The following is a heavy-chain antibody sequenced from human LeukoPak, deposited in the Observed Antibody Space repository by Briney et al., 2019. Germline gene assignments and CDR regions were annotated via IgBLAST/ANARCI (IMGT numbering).Heavy chain of an antibody. CDR2: NSGYSSNT. J-gene: IGHJ3*02. D-gene: IGHD3-16*01. CDR3: ARATGTWGHDGFDI. Sequence: AATQVFSKSLCCTSISRGYCWGSQDPPGRGVGLGGNSGYSSNTHYAQTLQGRVTMTTGTSTNTAYMELRSLISDDTAVYYCARATGTWGHDGFDIWGQGTMVTVS. V-gene: IGHV1-18*01. CDR1: CTSISRG.